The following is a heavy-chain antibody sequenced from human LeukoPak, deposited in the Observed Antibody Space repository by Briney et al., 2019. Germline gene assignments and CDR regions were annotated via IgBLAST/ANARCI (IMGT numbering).Heavy chain of an antibody. J-gene: IGHJ4*02. CDR1: GYSFTSYW. CDR3: ARRYCSNISCYYFDY. Sequence: GESLKISCKGSGYSFTSYWIGWVRQMPGKGLEWMGILYPGDSDTRYSPSFQGQVTISADKSISTAYLQWSSLKASDTAMYYCARRYCSNISCYYFDYWGQGTLVTVSS. CDR2: LYPGDSDT. D-gene: IGHD2-2*01. V-gene: IGHV5-51*01.